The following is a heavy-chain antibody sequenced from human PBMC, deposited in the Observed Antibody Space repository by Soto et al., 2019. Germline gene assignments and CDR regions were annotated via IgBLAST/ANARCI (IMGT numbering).Heavy chain of an antibody. CDR3: ARDRFGYYYDSLDYYPIDA. Sequence: GGSLRLSCEASGFTFSSFGLHWVRQAPGEGLEWVTYMSFDGRIEKYADSVKGRFTISRDDSSNMVYLQMDSLKPEDTAVYYCARDRFGYYYDSLDYYPIDARGQGT. CDR2: MSFDGRIE. CDR1: GFTFSSFG. D-gene: IGHD3-22*01. J-gene: IGHJ4*02. V-gene: IGHV3-30-3*01.